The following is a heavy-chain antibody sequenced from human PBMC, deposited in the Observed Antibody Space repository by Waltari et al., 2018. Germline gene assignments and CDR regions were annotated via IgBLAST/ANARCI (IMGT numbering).Heavy chain of an antibody. J-gene: IGHJ4*02. V-gene: IGHV3-74*03. D-gene: IGHD3-16*01. CDR3: ARDGGGNGYIHY. CDR2: INTDGSSA. Sequence: EVQLVESGGGLVQPGGSLRLSCEASGFTLSSSYMHWVRQVPGKGLVWVSRINTDGSSAKYADSGKGRFTISRDNGKNTLYLQMNSLRAEDTAVYYCARDGGGNGYIHYWGQGTLVTVSS. CDR1: GFTLSSSY.